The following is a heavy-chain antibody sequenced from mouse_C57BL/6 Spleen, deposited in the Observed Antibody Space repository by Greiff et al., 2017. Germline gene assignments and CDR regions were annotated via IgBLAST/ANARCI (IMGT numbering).Heavy chain of an antibody. CDR1: GYTFTSYW. CDR2: IHPNGGST. CDR3: AQVGGNLFAY. Sequence: QVQLQQPGAELVKPGASVKLSCKASGYTFTSYWMHWVKQRPGQGLEWIGMIHPNGGSTNYNEKFQSKATLTVDKSSSTAYMQLSSLTSEDSAVYYCAQVGGNLFAYWGQGTLVTVSA. D-gene: IGHD2-1*01. J-gene: IGHJ3*01. V-gene: IGHV1-64*01.